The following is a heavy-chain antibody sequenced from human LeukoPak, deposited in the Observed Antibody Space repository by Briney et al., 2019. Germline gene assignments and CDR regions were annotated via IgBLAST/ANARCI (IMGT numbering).Heavy chain of an antibody. CDR3: ARDHSGAYYGWFDP. J-gene: IGHJ5*02. CDR2: INPNTGDT. CDR1: GYTFTGYY. D-gene: IGHD1-26*01. Sequence: ASVKVSCKASGYTFTGYYIHWVRQAPGQGLELMGWINPNTGDTNYAQKFQDRVTMTRDTSISTAYMELSSLRSDDTAVYYCARDHSGAYYGWFDPWGQGTLVTVSS. V-gene: IGHV1-2*02.